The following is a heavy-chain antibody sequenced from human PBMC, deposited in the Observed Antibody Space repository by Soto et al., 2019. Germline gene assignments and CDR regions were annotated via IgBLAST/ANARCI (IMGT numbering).Heavy chain of an antibody. CDR3: AKTAWDSSGWYSLETSPRGFFDY. J-gene: IGHJ4*02. CDR1: GFTFSSYA. CDR2: ISGSGGST. Sequence: GGSLRLSCAASGFTFSSYAMSWVRQAPGKGLEWVSAISGSGGSTYYADSVKGRFTISRDNSKNTLYLQMNSLRAEDTAVYYCAKTAWDSSGWYSLETSPRGFFDYWGQGTLVTVSS. D-gene: IGHD6-19*01. V-gene: IGHV3-23*01.